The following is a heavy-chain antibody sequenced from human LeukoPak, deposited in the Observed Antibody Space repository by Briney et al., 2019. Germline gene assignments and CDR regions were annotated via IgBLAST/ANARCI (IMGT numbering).Heavy chain of an antibody. J-gene: IGHJ5*02. CDR2: ISYDGSNK. CDR1: GFTFRSYA. V-gene: IGHV3-30*04. CDR3: AREGSSRWESWFDP. Sequence: PGRSLRLSCAASGFTFRSYAMHWVRQAPGKGLEWVAVISYDGSNKYYADSVKGRFTISRDNSKNTLYLQMNSLRAEDTAVYYCAREGSSRWESWFDPWGQGTLVTVSS. D-gene: IGHD6-13*01.